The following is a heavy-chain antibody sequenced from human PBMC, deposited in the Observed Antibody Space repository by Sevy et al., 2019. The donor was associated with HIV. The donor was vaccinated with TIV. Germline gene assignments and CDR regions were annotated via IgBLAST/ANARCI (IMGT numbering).Heavy chain of an antibody. CDR2: TKNKRNNYIT. D-gene: IGHD1-26*01. V-gene: IGHV3-72*01. CDR3: TRWDTGSQRD. Sequence: GGSLRLSCAASGFIFSDHYMDWVRQAPGKGLEWVARTKNKRNNYITEYAASVKGRFTISRDDLKNSLYLQMNSLKTEDTAVYYSTRWDTGSQRDWGQGTQVTVSS. CDR1: GFIFSDHY. J-gene: IGHJ4*02.